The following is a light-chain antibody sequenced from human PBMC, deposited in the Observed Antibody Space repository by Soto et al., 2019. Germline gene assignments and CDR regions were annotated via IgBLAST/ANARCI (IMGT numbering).Light chain of an antibody. CDR1: SSDVGGYNY. Sequence: QSVLTQPASVSGSPGQSITISCTGTSSDVGGYNYVSWFQQHPGKAPKLMIYEVSDRPSRVSNRFSGSKSGNTASLTISGLQAEDEADYYCSSYTSSSTPRVFGGGTKLTVL. CDR2: EVS. J-gene: IGLJ2*01. CDR3: SSYTSSSTPRV. V-gene: IGLV2-14*01.